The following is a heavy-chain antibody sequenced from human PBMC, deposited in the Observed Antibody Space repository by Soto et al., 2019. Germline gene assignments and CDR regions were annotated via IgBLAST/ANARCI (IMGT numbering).Heavy chain of an antibody. V-gene: IGHV1-24*01. CDR2: FDPEDGET. J-gene: IGHJ5*02. CDR3: ATIYSSSWYRSWFDP. Sequence: GASVKVSCKVSGYTLTELSMHWVRQAPGKGLEWMGGFDPEDGETIYAQKFQGRVTMTEDTSTDTAYMELSSLRSEDTAVYYCATIYSSSWYRSWFDPWGQGTLVTVSS. D-gene: IGHD6-13*01. CDR1: GYTLTELS.